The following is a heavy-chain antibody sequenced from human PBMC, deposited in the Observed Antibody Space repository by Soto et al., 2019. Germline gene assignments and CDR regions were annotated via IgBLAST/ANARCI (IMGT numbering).Heavy chain of an antibody. CDR1: GLSFSGSA. Sequence: EVQLVESGGGLVQPGGSLKLSCAASGLSFSGSAMHWVRQASGKGLEWVGRIRSKGNSYATAYAASVKGRFIISRDDSKNTAYLQMNSLKTEDTAVYYCTPDPNYDILTDHYYGMDVWGQGTTVTVSS. CDR2: IRSKGNSYAT. J-gene: IGHJ6*02. V-gene: IGHV3-73*02. CDR3: TPDPNYDILTDHYYGMDV. D-gene: IGHD3-9*01.